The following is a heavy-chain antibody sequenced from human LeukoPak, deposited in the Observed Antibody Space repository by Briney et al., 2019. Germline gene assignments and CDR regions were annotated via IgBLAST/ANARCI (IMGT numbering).Heavy chain of an antibody. CDR1: GYTFTRYG. Sequence: ASVKVSCKASGYTFTRYGTSWVRQAPGRGLDWMGWISAYNGNTNYAQKLQGRVTMTTDTSTSTAYMELRSLRSDDTAVYYCARDLGYGDYFDYWGQGTLVTVSS. CDR2: ISAYNGNT. J-gene: IGHJ4*02. CDR3: ARDLGYGDYFDY. V-gene: IGHV1-18*01. D-gene: IGHD4-17*01.